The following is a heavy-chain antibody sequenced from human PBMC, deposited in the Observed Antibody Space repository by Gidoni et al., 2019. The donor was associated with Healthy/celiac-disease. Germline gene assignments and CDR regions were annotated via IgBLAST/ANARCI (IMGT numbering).Heavy chain of an antibody. CDR1: GFTVSSNY. CDR3: ARAYYYDSSGSYAFDI. Sequence: EVQLVESGGGLIQPGGSLRLACAASGFTVSSNYMSWVRQAPGKGLEWGSVIFSVGSTYYADSVKGRFTISRDNSKNTLYLQMNSLRAEDTAVYYCARAYYYDSSGSYAFDIWGQGTMVTVSS. J-gene: IGHJ3*02. V-gene: IGHV3-53*01. CDR2: IFSVGST. D-gene: IGHD3-22*01.